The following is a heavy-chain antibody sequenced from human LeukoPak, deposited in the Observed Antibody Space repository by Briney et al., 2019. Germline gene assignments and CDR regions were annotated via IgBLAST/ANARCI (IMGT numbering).Heavy chain of an antibody. Sequence: GASVKVSCKASGGTFSSYAISWVRQAPGQGPEWMGWISAYNGNTNYAQKFQGRVTMTTDTSTSTAYMELRSLRSDDTAVYYCAKPLLPVVTGGGDYWGQGTLVTVSS. CDR1: GGTFSSYA. CDR2: ISAYNGNT. V-gene: IGHV1-18*01. CDR3: AKPLLPVVTGGGDY. D-gene: IGHD2-15*01. J-gene: IGHJ4*02.